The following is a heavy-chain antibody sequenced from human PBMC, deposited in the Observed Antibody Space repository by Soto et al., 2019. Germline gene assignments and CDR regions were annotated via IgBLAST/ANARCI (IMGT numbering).Heavy chain of an antibody. V-gene: IGHV3-23*01. J-gene: IGHJ3*02. CDR1: GFIFSSYA. CDR3: AHPRGYGVFDAVDI. D-gene: IGHD4-17*01. Sequence: SLRLSCAASGFIFSSYAMNWVRQAPGKGLEWVSAISSSGDGAFYAESVRGRFTIARDNSINTLYLQMRSLRPEDTAVYYCAHPRGYGVFDAVDIWGQGTMVTV. CDR2: ISSSGDGA.